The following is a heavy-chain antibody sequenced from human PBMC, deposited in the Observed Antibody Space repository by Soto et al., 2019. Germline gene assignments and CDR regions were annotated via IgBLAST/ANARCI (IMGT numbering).Heavy chain of an antibody. V-gene: IGHV3-53*01. CDR3: ARASYYGAAVEY. J-gene: IGHJ4*02. D-gene: IGHD3-10*01. CDR1: GFIISNNF. Sequence: GGSLRLSCAASGFIISNNFMAWVRQAPGKGLEWVSVIYSAGGTYYADSVKGRFTISRDNSKNTLYLQMDSLRPEDTAVYYCARASYYGAAVEYWGQGTLVTLSS. CDR2: IYSAGGT.